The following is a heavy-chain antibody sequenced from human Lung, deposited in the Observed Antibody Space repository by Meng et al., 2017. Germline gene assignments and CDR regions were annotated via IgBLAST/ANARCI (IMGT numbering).Heavy chain of an antibody. CDR2: IKSNTDRGTT. CDR1: GFYFNNAW. V-gene: IGHV3-15*01. J-gene: IGHJ4*02. CDR3: VWDDKAVADY. Sequence: EVDLVGSGGDLVKLGGSFRLSCAASGFYFNNAWMSWVRQSPGKGLEWVGRIKSNTDRGTTEYAAPVTGRFTISRDDSKSTLYLQMSGLRIDDTGVYYCVWDDKAVADYWGQGTLVTVSS. D-gene: IGHD1-1*01.